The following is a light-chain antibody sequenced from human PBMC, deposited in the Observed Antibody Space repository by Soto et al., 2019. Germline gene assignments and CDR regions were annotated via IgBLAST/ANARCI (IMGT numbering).Light chain of an antibody. CDR1: HSVLYSSNNKNY. Sequence: DIVLPHSPDSLSVSLGERATFRCKPIHSVLYSSNNKNYLAWYQQKPGQPPKLLIYWASTRESGVPDRFSGSGSGTDFTLTISSLQAEDVAVYYCQQYYSTPWTFGQGTKVDIK. CDR3: QQYYSTPWT. V-gene: IGKV4-1*01. CDR2: WAS. J-gene: IGKJ1*01.